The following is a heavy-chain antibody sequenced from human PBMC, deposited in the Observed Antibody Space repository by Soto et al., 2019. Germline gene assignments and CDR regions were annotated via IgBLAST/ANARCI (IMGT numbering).Heavy chain of an antibody. CDR2: ISESGGTT. D-gene: IGHD6-6*01. V-gene: IGHV3-23*01. Sequence: EVQLMESGGGLVQPGGSLSLSCAAAGFTFSNYAMSWVSQAPGKWLEWVSSISESGGTTYYANSVKGRFTISRDNSNNALYLQMNRLRVEDTAVYYCAKDPKTAARGTNFDYWGQGILVTVSS. CDR1: GFTFSNYA. J-gene: IGHJ4*02. CDR3: AKDPKTAARGTNFDY.